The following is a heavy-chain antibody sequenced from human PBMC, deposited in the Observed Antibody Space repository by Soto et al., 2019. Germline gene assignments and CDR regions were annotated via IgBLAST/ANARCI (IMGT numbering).Heavy chain of an antibody. D-gene: IGHD5-12*01. CDR2: IKDGGVT. CDR3: ARGREGIVATH. J-gene: IGHJ4*02. CDR1: GGSLTGYY. V-gene: IGHV4-34*01. Sequence: QVHLQQWGAGLLKPSETLSLTCAVNGGSLTGYYWSWIRQPPGKGLEWIGEIKDGGVTNYSPSLKGGATMSADTSKNRFSLKLNSVAAADTAVYYCARGREGIVATHWDQGTLVTVSS.